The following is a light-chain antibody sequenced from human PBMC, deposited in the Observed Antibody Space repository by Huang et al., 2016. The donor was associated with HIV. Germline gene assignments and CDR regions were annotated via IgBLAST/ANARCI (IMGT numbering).Light chain of an antibody. J-gene: IGKJ3*01. Sequence: ERVMTQSPVTLSVSPGERATFYCRASQSISSKLAWYQQKPGQAPRLLIYGASTRATGIPARFSGSGSGTEFTLTISSLQSEDFAVYYCQQYNNWPFTFGPGTRVDIK. CDR1: QSISSK. V-gene: IGKV3-15*01. CDR2: GAS. CDR3: QQYNNWPFT.